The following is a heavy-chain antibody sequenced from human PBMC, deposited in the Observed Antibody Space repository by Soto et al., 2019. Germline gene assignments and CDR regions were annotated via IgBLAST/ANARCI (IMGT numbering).Heavy chain of an antibody. Sequence: QVQLQESGPGLVKPSQTLSLTCTVSGGSISSGDYYWSWIRQPPGKGLEWIGYIYYSGSTYYNPSLKSRVAISVDTSNNQFSLRLSSVTAADTAVYYCARGSYYYESRGYYHYWGQGTLVTVSS. J-gene: IGHJ4*02. CDR3: ARGSYYYESRGYYHY. CDR1: GGSISSGDYY. V-gene: IGHV4-30-4*01. D-gene: IGHD3-22*01. CDR2: IYYSGST.